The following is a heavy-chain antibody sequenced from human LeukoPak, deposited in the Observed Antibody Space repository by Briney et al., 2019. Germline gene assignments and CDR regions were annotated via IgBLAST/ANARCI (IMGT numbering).Heavy chain of an antibody. J-gene: IGHJ3*02. CDR1: GGSISSYY. Sequence: SETLSLTCTVSGGSISSYYWSWIRQPPGKGLEWIRYIYYSGSTNYNPSLKSRVTISVDTSKNQFSLKLSSVTAADTAVYYCARAPYYYDRQYAFDIWGQGTMVTVSS. D-gene: IGHD3-22*01. CDR2: IYYSGST. CDR3: ARAPYYYDRQYAFDI. V-gene: IGHV4-59*01.